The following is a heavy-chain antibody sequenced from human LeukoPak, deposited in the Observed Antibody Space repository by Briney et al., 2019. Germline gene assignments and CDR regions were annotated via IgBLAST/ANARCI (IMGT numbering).Heavy chain of an antibody. CDR1: GGSIRGYY. J-gene: IGHJ6*03. CDR3: ARVFDSGSQAYFYYMDV. D-gene: IGHD3-10*01. Sequence: SETLSLTCTVSGGSIRGYYWSWIRQPPGKGLEWIGYIYSSGSTNYNPSLKSRVTMSVDTSKNQFSLKVSSVTAADTAVYYCARVFDSGSQAYFYYMDVWGKGTTVTIFS. V-gene: IGHV4-59*01. CDR2: IYSSGST.